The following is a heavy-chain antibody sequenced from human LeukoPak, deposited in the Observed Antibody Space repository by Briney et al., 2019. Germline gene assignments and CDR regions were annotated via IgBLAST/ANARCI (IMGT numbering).Heavy chain of an antibody. CDR1: GFTSTSYA. CDR2: ISGSGGST. Sequence: GGSLRLSCAPSGFTSTSYAMSWGREAPGKGREWVSAISGSGGSTYYADSVKGRFTISRDDSKNTLYLQMNSLRAEDTAVYYCAKEVVVVAAFDYWGQGTLVTVSS. CDR3: AKEVVVVAAFDY. D-gene: IGHD2-15*01. J-gene: IGHJ4*02. V-gene: IGHV3-23*01.